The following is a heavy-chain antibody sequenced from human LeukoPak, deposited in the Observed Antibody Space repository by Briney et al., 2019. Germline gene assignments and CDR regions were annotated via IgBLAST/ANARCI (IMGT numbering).Heavy chain of an antibody. D-gene: IGHD4-23*01. Sequence: GESLKISCVGSGFTFSRYWMSWVRQAPGKGLEWVANIKQDGSQKYYVDSVKGRFTISRDNAENALYLQMNSLRAEDTAVYYCASDRSRTTVENSNWFDPWGQGTLVTVSS. CDR1: GFTFSRYW. CDR2: IKQDGSQK. V-gene: IGHV3-7*04. CDR3: ASDRSRTTVENSNWFDP. J-gene: IGHJ5*02.